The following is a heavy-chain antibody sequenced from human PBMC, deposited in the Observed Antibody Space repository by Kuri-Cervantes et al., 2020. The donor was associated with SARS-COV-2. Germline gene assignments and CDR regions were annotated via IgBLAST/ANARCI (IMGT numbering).Heavy chain of an antibody. J-gene: IGHJ4*02. CDR3: SGRVDFSSVDY. V-gene: IGHV4-59*01. CDR2: VSYNRAT. Sequence: SETLSLTCTVSGDSITNYYLTWIRQPPGKGLEWIGYVSYNRATAYNPSLKSRVTMSLDTSKNQFSLRLSSVTAADTAVYYCSGRVDFSSVDYWGQGTLVTVSS. CDR1: GDSITNYY. D-gene: IGHD3/OR15-3a*01.